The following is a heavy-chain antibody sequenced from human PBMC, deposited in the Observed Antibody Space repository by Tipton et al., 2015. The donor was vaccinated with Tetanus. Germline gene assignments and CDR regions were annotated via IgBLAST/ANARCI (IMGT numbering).Heavy chain of an antibody. Sequence: QLVQSGAEVKKPGESLKMSCKISGHNSRSYWISWVRQMPGKGLEWMGIIYPGDSDATYSPSFQGQVTISLDKSISTAYLQWSSLKASDTAMYFCARRRSAILSGGYLWYFDIWGRGTVVIVTS. J-gene: IGHJ2*01. V-gene: IGHV5-51*01. CDR1: GHNSRSYW. CDR3: ARRRSAILSGGYLWYFDI. D-gene: IGHD1-26*01. CDR2: IYPGDSDA.